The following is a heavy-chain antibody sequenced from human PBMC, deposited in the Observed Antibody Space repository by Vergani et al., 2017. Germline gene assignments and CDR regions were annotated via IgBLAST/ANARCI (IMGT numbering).Heavy chain of an antibody. CDR2: INPSGGHT. Sequence: QVQVVQSGAEVKKSGASVKVSCKTSGYIFSNYYMHWVRQAPGQGLEWMGIINPSGGHTNYARKFQGKVTMTRDTSTSTVYMELSSLRSEDTAIYYCARGDYGILTGYRYWGQGTLVTVSA. D-gene: IGHD3-9*01. CDR1: GYIFSNYY. V-gene: IGHV1-46*03. J-gene: IGHJ4*02. CDR3: ARGDYGILTGYRY.